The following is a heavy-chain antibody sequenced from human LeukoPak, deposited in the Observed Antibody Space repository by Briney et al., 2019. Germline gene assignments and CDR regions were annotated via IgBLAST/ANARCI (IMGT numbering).Heavy chain of an antibody. J-gene: IGHJ4*02. D-gene: IGHD6-19*01. CDR1: GLPLTSYA. Sequence: GGSLSPPCPPSGLPLTSYAMSWFRRAQGKGLEGVSAISGSGGSTYYADSVKGRFTISRDNSKNTLYLQMNSLRAEDTAVYYCAKDLAVAGLFDYWGQGTLVTVSS. V-gene: IGHV3-23*01. CDR2: ISGSGGST. CDR3: AKDLAVAGLFDY.